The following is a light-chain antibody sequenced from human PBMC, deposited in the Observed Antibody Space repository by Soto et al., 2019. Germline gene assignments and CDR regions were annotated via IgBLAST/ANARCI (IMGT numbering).Light chain of an antibody. Sequence: DIQMTQSPSTLSASVGDSVTITCRASQSVNSWLAWYQQKPGRAPKLLIYQASLLETGVPSRFSGSGSGTDFTLIITSLQPDDFATYYCQHYSSYSMSFGRGTRLEIK. CDR1: QSVNSW. CDR2: QAS. V-gene: IGKV1-5*03. J-gene: IGKJ2*03. CDR3: QHYSSYSMS.